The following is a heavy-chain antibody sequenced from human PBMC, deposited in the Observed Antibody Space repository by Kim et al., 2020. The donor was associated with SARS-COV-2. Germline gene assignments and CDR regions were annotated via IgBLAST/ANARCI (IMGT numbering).Heavy chain of an antibody. Sequence: SETLSLTCAVYCGSFSGYYWSWIRQPPGKGLEWIGEINHSGSTNYNPSLKSRVTISVDTSKNQFSLKLSSVTAADTAVYYCARRMGGIVVVPAAMNGFDPWGQGTLVTVSS. CDR1: CGSFSGYY. CDR3: ARRMGGIVVVPAAMNGFDP. CDR2: INHSGST. D-gene: IGHD2-2*01. V-gene: IGHV4-34*01. J-gene: IGHJ5*02.